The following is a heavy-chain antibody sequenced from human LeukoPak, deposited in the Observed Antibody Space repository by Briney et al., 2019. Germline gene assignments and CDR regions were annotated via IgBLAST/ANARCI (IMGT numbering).Heavy chain of an antibody. Sequence: PSATLSLTCTVSGGSISSYYWSWIRQPPGKGLEWTGYIYYSGSTNYNPSLKSRVTISVDTSKNQVSLKLSSVTAADTAVYYCARVSRWYSSSWRRFDPWGQGTLVTV. CDR1: GGSISSYY. D-gene: IGHD6-13*01. CDR3: ARVSRWYSSSWRRFDP. V-gene: IGHV4-59*01. CDR2: IYYSGST. J-gene: IGHJ5*02.